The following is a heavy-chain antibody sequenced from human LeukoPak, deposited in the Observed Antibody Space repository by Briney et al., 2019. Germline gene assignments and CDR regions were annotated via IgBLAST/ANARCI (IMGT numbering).Heavy chain of an antibody. CDR3: ARSYNWNARGAFDI. Sequence: PGGSLRLSCAASGFTFSDYSMHWVRQAPGKGLEWVAFIRYDGSNKYYADSVKGRFTISRDNSKNTLYLQMNSLRAEDTAVYYCARSYNWNARGAFDIWGQGTMVTVSS. J-gene: IGHJ3*02. CDR2: IRYDGSNK. D-gene: IGHD1-20*01. V-gene: IGHV3-30*02. CDR1: GFTFSDYS.